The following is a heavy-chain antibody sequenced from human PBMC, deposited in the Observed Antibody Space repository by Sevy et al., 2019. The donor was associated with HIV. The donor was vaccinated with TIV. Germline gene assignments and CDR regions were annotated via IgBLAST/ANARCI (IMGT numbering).Heavy chain of an antibody. CDR1: GYTFTSYD. D-gene: IGHD6-13*01. J-gene: IGHJ6*02. V-gene: IGHV1-8*01. CDR2: MNPNSGNT. Sequence: ASVKVSCKASGYTFTSYDINWVRQATVQGLEWMGWMNPNSGNTGYAQKFQGRVTMTRNTSISTAYMELSSLRSEDTAVYYCAREGSWAAAGTNYYYYGMDVWGQGTTVTVSS. CDR3: AREGSWAAAGTNYYYYGMDV.